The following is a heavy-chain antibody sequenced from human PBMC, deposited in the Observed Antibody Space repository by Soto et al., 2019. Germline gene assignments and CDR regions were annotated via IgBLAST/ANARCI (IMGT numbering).Heavy chain of an antibody. D-gene: IGHD3-22*01. CDR3: AREYYYDSSGYSFDY. CDR2: IYSGGST. J-gene: IGHJ4*02. CDR1: GFTVSSNY. Sequence: EVQLVESGGGLVQPGGSLRLSCAASGFTVSSNYMSWVRQAPGKGLEWVSVIYSGGSTYYADSVKGRFTISRDNSKNTLYLQMNSLRAEDTAVYYCAREYYYDSSGYSFDYWGQGTLVTVSS. V-gene: IGHV3-66*01.